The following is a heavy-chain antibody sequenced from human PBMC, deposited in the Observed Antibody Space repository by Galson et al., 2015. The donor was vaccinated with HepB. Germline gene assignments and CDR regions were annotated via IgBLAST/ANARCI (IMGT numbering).Heavy chain of an antibody. V-gene: IGHV1-24*01. CDR2: FDPEDGET. CDR1: GYTLTELS. CDR3: ATAPDGDILTGYYPPRYFDY. Sequence: SVKVSCKVSGYTLTELSMHWVRQAPGKGLEWMGGFDPEDGETIYAQKFQGRVTMTEDTSTDTAYMELSSLRSEDTAVYYCATAPDGDILTGYYPPRYFDYWGQGTLVTVSS. D-gene: IGHD3-9*01. J-gene: IGHJ4*02.